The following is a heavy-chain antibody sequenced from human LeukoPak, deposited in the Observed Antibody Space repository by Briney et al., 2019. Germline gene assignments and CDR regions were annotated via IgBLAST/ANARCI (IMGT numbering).Heavy chain of an antibody. V-gene: IGHV4-39*07. CDR1: GGSISSSSYY. CDR3: ARGWAALTNDAFDI. Sequence: SETLSLTCTVSGGSISSSSYYWGWIRQPPGKGLEWIGSIYYSGSTYYNPSLKSRVTISVDTSKNQFSLKLSSVTAADTAVYYCARGWAALTNDAFDIWGQGTMVTVSS. J-gene: IGHJ3*02. CDR2: IYYSGST. D-gene: IGHD1-14*01.